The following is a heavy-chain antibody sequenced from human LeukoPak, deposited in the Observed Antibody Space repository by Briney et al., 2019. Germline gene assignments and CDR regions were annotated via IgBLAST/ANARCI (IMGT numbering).Heavy chain of an antibody. D-gene: IGHD6-6*01. CDR2: ISAYNGNT. Sequence: VASVKVSCKASGYTFTTYGINWLRQAPGQGLEWMGWISAYNGNTDYAQNLQGRVTLTTDTSASTAYMELRSLRSDDPAVYYCARDLIAARPGWFDPWGQGNLVTASS. V-gene: IGHV1-18*01. CDR1: GYTFTTYG. CDR3: ARDLIAARPGWFDP. J-gene: IGHJ5*02.